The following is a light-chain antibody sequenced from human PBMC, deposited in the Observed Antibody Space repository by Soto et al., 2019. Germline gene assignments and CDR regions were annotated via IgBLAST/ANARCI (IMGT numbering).Light chain of an antibody. V-gene: IGKV3-11*01. CDR3: QQRSNWPYLT. J-gene: IGKJ4*01. CDR2: DAS. Sequence: PGERATLSCRASQSVSGYLGWYQQKTGQAPRLLIYDASNRAYGVPARFRGSGSGTNFTLTIASLEPEDFAVYYCQQRSNWPYLTFGGGTRV. CDR1: QSVSGY.